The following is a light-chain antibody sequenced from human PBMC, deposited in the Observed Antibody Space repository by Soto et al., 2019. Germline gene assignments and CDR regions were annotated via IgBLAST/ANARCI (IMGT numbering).Light chain of an antibody. CDR1: QSISTY. J-gene: IGKJ1*01. Sequence: DIQMTQSPSTLSASVGDRVTITCRASQSISTYLNWYQQKLGRAPTLLIYAAFSLQSGVPSRFSGGGSGTDFTRTISSLQPEDFAMYFCQQCYSSPRTFGQGTKVEIK. CDR2: AAF. CDR3: QQCYSSPRT. V-gene: IGKV1-39*01.